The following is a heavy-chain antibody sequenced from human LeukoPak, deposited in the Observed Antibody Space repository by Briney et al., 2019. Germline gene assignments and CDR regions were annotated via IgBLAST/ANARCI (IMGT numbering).Heavy chain of an antibody. CDR2: IHGSSGRT. Sequence: GGSLRLPCAASGFTFSAYAMNWVRQAPGRGLEWVSAIHGSSGRTYYVDSVRGRSTISRDNSQNTLYLQMNNLRVEDTALYYCAKDQGSYSSSWFSDRWGQGTLVTVSS. V-gene: IGHV3-23*01. J-gene: IGHJ4*02. D-gene: IGHD6-13*01. CDR1: GFTFSAYA. CDR3: AKDQGSYSSSWFSDR.